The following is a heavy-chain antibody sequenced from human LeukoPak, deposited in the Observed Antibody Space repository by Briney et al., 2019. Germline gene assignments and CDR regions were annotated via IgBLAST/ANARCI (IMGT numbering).Heavy chain of an antibody. D-gene: IGHD3-10*01. CDR1: GGSISSSSYY. V-gene: IGHV4-39*01. CDR2: IYYSGST. CDR3: ARHSRGEGTPSDY. J-gene: IGHJ4*02. Sequence: KASETLSPTWTVSGGSISSSSYYWGWIRQPPGKGLEWTGSIYYSGSTYYNPSLKSRVTISVDTSKNQFSLKLSSVTAADTAVYYCARHSRGEGTPSDYWGQGALVTVSS.